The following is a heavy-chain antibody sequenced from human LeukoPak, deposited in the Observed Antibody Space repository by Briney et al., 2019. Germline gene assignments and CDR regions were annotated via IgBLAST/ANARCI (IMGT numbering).Heavy chain of an antibody. CDR2: IWYDGSNK. V-gene: IGHV3-33*01. Sequence: PGGSLGLSCAASGFTFSSYGMHWVRQAPGKGLEWVAVIWYDGSNKYYADSVKGRFTISRDNSKNTLCLQMNSLRAEDTAVYYCARDGVDSYYYYGMDVWGQGTTVTVSS. J-gene: IGHJ6*02. D-gene: IGHD2-15*01. CDR3: ARDGVDSYYYYGMDV. CDR1: GFTFSSYG.